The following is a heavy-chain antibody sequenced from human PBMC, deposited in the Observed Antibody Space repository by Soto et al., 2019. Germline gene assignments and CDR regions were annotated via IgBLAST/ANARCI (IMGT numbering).Heavy chain of an antibody. CDR3: KGGIKNYYGSGSYSDYYYYMDV. J-gene: IGHJ6*03. V-gene: IGHV4-34*01. D-gene: IGHD3-10*01. Sequence: QVQLQQWGAGLLKPSETLFLTCAVYGGSFSGYYWSWIRQPPGKGLEWIGEINHSGSTNYNPSIKSRVTISVDTNKTQFYLKVSSVTAAGTAVYDCKGGIKNYYGSGSYSDYYYYMDVWGKGTTVTVSS. CDR2: INHSGST. CDR1: GGSFSGYY.